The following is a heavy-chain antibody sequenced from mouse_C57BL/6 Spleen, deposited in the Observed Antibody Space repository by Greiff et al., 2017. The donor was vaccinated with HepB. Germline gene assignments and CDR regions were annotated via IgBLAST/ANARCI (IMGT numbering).Heavy chain of an antibody. CDR1: GYTFTSYW. Sequence: QVQLQQPGAELVMPGASVKLSCKASGYTFTSYWMHWVKQRPGQGLEWIGEIDPSDSYTNYNQKFKGKSTLTVDKSSSTAYMQLSSLTSEDSAVYYCARSGPVDYWVQGTSVTVSS. J-gene: IGHJ4*01. D-gene: IGHD3-1*01. CDR3: ARSGPVDY. CDR2: IDPSDSYT. V-gene: IGHV1-69*01.